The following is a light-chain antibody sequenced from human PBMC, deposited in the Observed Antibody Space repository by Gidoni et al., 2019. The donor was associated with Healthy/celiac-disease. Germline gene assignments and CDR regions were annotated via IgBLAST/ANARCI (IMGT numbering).Light chain of an antibody. CDR1: HSVSTY. Sequence: EIVLTQSPATLSLSPGERATLSCRARHSVSTYLAWYQQKPGQAPRLLTYDASNRATGVPARFSGSGSGTDFTLTISSLEPEDFAVYYCQLRSNWPLFTFGPGTKVDIK. CDR2: DAS. V-gene: IGKV3-11*01. J-gene: IGKJ3*01. CDR3: QLRSNWPLFT.